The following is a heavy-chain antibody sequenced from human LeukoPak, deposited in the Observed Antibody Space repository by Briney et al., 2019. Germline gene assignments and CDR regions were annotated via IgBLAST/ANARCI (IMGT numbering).Heavy chain of an antibody. CDR1: GFTFSNHE. V-gene: IGHV3-48*03. CDR3: VRARLIRLENFFDY. J-gene: IGHJ4*02. CDR2: TSRGGSHI. Sequence: GGSLRLSCVTSGFTFSNHEMNWVRQAPGKGLEWVAYTSRGGSHISYADSAKGRFTISSDIASNTLYLQMNSLRVEDTAVYFCVRARLIRLENFFDYWGQGTLVTVSS. D-gene: IGHD2-21*01.